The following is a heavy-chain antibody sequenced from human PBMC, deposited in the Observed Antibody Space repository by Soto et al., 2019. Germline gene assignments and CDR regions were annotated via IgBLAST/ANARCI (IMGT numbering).Heavy chain of an antibody. J-gene: IGHJ3*02. D-gene: IGHD2-15*01. V-gene: IGHV1-18*01. CDR2: ISANNVNT. CDR1: GFTFTIYG. Sequence: QGQLVQSGAEVKKPGASVKVSCKASGFTFTIYGVTWVRQAPGQGLEWMGWISANNVNTHYAQKFQGRVTMTTDKSTSTSYMEMRSLSSDDTAVYYCARRVWVAPVADAYDIWGQGTKVTVSS. CDR3: ARRVWVAPVADAYDI.